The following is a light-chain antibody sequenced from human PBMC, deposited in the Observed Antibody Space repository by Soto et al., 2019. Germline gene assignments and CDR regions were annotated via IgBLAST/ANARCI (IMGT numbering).Light chain of an antibody. CDR3: QQHTT. Sequence: DIQMTQSPSTLSASVGDRVNITCRGSQGISSWLAWYQLKPGKAPRLLIYKASSLASGVPSRFSGGGSGTEFTLTISSLQPEDVANYHCQQHTTFGQGTKVEI. CDR2: KAS. V-gene: IGKV1-5*03. J-gene: IGKJ1*01. CDR1: QGISSW.